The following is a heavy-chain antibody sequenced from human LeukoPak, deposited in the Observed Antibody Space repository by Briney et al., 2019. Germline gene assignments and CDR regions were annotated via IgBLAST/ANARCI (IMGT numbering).Heavy chain of an antibody. CDR2: ISGSGGST. Sequence: GGSLRLSCAASGFTFSSYSMNWVRQAPGKGLEWVSAISGSGGSTYYADSVKGRFTISRDNAKNSLYLQMNSLRAEDTALYYCAKAGIAAAGRIDYFDYWGQGTLVTVSS. CDR1: GFTFSSYS. V-gene: IGHV3-23*01. D-gene: IGHD6-13*01. J-gene: IGHJ4*02. CDR3: AKAGIAAAGRIDYFDY.